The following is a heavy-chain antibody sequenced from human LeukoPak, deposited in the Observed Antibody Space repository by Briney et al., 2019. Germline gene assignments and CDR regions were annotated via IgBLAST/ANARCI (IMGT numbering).Heavy chain of an antibody. CDR2: INHSGST. V-gene: IGHV4-34*01. CDR3: AILAPEPLDY. D-gene: IGHD1-14*01. CDR1: GGSFSGYY. J-gene: IGHJ4*02. Sequence: SETLSLTCAVYGGSFSGYYWSWIRQPPGKGLEWIGEINHSGSTNYNPSLKSRVTISVDTSKNQFSLELSSVTAADTAVYYCAILAPEPLDYWGQGTLVTVSS.